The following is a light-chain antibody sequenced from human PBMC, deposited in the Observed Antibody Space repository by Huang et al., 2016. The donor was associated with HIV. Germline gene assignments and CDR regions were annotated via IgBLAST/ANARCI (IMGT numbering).Light chain of an antibody. CDR3: QKYNSAPWT. CDR1: QGISNF. J-gene: IGKJ1*01. Sequence: DIQLTQSPSSLSASVGDRVTITCRASQGISNFLAWYQHKPGRVTQLLISAEYTLQSGVQYQFSGSGSGTDFTLTINSLQPEDVATYYCQKYNSAPWTFGQGTKVDIK. CDR2: AEY. V-gene: IGKV1-27*01.